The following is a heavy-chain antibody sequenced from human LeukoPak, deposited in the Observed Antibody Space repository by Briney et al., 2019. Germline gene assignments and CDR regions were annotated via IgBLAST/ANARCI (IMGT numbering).Heavy chain of an antibody. CDR3: ARRRYSNYIDY. V-gene: IGHV4-39*01. J-gene: IGHJ4*02. CDR2: IYYSGST. Sequence: SETLSLTCTVSGGSISSSSYYWGWIRQPPGKGLEWIGSIYYSGSTYYNPSLKSRVTISVDTSKNQFSLKRSSVTAADTAVYYCARRRYSNYIDYWGQGTLVTVSS. CDR1: GGSISSSSYY. D-gene: IGHD6-13*01.